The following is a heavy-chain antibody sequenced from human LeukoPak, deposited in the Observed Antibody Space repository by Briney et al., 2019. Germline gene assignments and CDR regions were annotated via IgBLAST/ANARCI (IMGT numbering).Heavy chain of an antibody. J-gene: IGHJ6*02. CDR3: ARVKKRSYSYYYGMDV. V-gene: IGHV3-21*01. CDR2: TSSSSSYI. CDR1: GLTFSSYS. Sequence: GGSLRLSCAASGLTFSSYSMNWVRQAPGKGLEWVSSTSSSSSYIYYADSVKGRFTISRDNAKNSLYLQMNSLRAEDTAVYYCARVKKRSYSYYYGMDVWGQGTTVTVSS. D-gene: IGHD1-26*01.